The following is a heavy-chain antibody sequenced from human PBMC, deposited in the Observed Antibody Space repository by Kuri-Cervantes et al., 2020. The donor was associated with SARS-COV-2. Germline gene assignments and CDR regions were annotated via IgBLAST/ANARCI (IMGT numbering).Heavy chain of an antibody. CDR1: GFTFSDYN. Sequence: GESLKISCAASGFTFSDYNMNWVRQAPGKGLEWVSYISSSSSTIYYADSLKGRFSVSRDNARNSLYLQMNTLRAEDTAVYYCARDSDYGGGFDLWGQGTPVTVSS. J-gene: IGHJ5*02. CDR2: ISSSSSTI. CDR3: ARDSDYGGGFDL. D-gene: IGHD4-23*01. V-gene: IGHV3-48*04.